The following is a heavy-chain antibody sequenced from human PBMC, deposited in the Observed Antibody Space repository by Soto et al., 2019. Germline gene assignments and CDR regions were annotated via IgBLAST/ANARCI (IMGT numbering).Heavy chain of an antibody. CDR2: MNPNSGNT. J-gene: IGHJ3*02. CDR1: GYTFTSYD. V-gene: IGHV1-8*01. D-gene: IGHD2-21*02. Sequence: ASVKVSCKASGYTFTSYDINWVRHATGQGLEWMGWMNPNSGNTGYAQKFQGRVTMTRNTSISTAYMELSSLRSEDTAVYYCARGRGVVVTLYAFDIWGQGTMVTVSS. CDR3: ARGRGVVVTLYAFDI.